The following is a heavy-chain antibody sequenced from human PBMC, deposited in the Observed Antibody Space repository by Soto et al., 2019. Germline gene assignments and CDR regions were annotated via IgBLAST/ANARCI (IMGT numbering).Heavy chain of an antibody. CDR1: GYTFTSYA. Sequence: ASVKVSCKASGYTFTSYAMHWVRQAPGQRLEWMGWINAGNGNTKYSQKFQGRVTITRDTSASTAYMELSSLRSEDTAVYYCAKNYGVAVAGILGWFDPWGQGTLVTVSS. J-gene: IGHJ5*02. CDR2: INAGNGNT. CDR3: AKNYGVAVAGILGWFDP. V-gene: IGHV1-3*01. D-gene: IGHD6-19*01.